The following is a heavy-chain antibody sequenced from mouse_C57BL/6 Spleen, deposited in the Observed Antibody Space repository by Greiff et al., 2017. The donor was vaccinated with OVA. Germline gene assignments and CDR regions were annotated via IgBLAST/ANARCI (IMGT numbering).Heavy chain of an antibody. Sequence: DVKLVESGGDLVKPGGSLKLSCAASGFTFSSYGMSWVRQTPDKRLEWVATISSGGSYTYYPDSVKGRFTISRDNAKNTLYLQMSSLKSEDTAMYYCASRSAWFAYWGQGTLVTVSA. CDR1: GFTFSSYG. V-gene: IGHV5-6*02. J-gene: IGHJ3*01. CDR2: ISSGGSYT. CDR3: ASRSAWFAY.